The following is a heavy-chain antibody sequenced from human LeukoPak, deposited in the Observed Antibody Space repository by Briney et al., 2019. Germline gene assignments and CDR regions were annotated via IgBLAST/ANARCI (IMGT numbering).Heavy chain of an antibody. V-gene: IGHV2-5*01. Sequence: SGPTLVNPTQTLTLTCTFSGFSLRTRGVGVGWIRQPSGKALEWLALIYWNDDKRDSPSLKSRLTITKDTSKNQVVLTMTNMDPVDTATYYCARGYCSSTSCYTFDIWGQGTMVTVSS. J-gene: IGHJ3*02. CDR2: IYWNDDK. CDR1: GFSLRTRGVG. D-gene: IGHD2-2*02. CDR3: ARGYCSSTSCYTFDI.